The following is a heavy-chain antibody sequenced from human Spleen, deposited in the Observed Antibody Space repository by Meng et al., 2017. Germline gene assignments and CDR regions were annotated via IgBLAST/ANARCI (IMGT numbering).Heavy chain of an antibody. CDR3: VKASCGPNCLYLSDS. V-gene: IGHV3-23*01. D-gene: IGHD4/OR15-4a*01. J-gene: IGHJ4*02. CDR1: GCTFSDHA. Sequence: GGSLRLSCAVSGCTFSDHAMTWVRQAPGKGLEWVSSIRDSGSNTYYADYADFVKGRFAISRDNSKNTLYLQMNSLRAEDTAIYYCVKASCGPNCLYLSDSWGLGTLVTVSS. CDR2: IRDSGSNT.